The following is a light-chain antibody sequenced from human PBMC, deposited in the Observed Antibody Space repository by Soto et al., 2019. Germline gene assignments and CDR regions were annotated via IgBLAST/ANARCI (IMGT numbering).Light chain of an antibody. CDR3: QHYDNLPPYI. CDR1: RDIRDF. Sequence: EIQMTQSPSSLSVSVGDRVTITCQASRDIRDFLNWYQQKPGKAPKLLIFDASNLEEGVPPRFSGSGSGTDFSFSSNSVQTEDVATYYCQHYDNLPPYIFGQGTKVDIK. V-gene: IGKV1-33*01. J-gene: IGKJ2*01. CDR2: DAS.